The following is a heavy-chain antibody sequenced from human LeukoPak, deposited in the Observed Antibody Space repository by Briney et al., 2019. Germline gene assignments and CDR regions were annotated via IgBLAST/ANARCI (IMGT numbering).Heavy chain of an antibody. CDR3: ARERERDYDFWSGYPDRYDAFDI. J-gene: IGHJ3*02. CDR1: GGSISSDGYY. D-gene: IGHD3-3*01. V-gene: IGHV4-31*03. Sequence: SETLSLTCTVSGGSISSDGYYWSWIRQHPGKGLEWIGYIYYSGSTYYNPSLKSRVTISVDTSKNQFSLKLSSVTAADTAVYYCARERERDYDFWSGYPDRYDAFDIWGQGTMVTVSS. CDR2: IYYSGST.